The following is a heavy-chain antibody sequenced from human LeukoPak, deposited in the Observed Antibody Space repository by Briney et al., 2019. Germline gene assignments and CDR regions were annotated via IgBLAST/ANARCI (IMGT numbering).Heavy chain of an antibody. CDR1: GFTFSRYG. CDR3: AREMDTGIRYYFDY. J-gene: IGHJ4*02. D-gene: IGHD5-18*01. V-gene: IGHV3-33*01. Sequence: GGSLRFSCAASGFTFSRYGMHWVRQAPGKGLEWVAVIWYDGSNKYYADSVKGRFTISRDNSKNTLYLQMNSLRAEDTAVYYCAREMDTGIRYYFDYWGQGTLVTVSS. CDR2: IWYDGSNK.